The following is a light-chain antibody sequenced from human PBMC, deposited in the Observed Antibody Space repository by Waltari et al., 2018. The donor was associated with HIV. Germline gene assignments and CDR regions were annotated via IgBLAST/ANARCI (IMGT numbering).Light chain of an antibody. V-gene: IGLV3-10*01. J-gene: IGLJ2*01. CDR3: YSTDSSGYPL. CDR2: EDS. CDR1: ALTNKY. Sequence: SYELKQTHSVTVSPGKTAKITCSGDALTNKYAYWYQQKSGQAPVLVIYEDSERPSGIPERFSGSSSGTMATLTISGAQVEDEADYYCYSTDSSGYPLFGGGTKLTVL.